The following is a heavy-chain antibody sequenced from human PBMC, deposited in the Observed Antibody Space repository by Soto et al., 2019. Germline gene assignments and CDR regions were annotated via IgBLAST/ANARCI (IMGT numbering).Heavy chain of an antibody. D-gene: IGHD3-22*01. Sequence: QVQLQESGPGLVKPSGTLSLTCAVSGGSISSSNWWGWVRQPPGRGLEGLGKIYHSGSTNYNPSLKSRVTISVDKSKNQFSLKLSSVTAADTAVYYCARAGHYYYDSSGLQYYFDYWGQGTLVTVSS. CDR3: ARAGHYYYDSSGLQYYFDY. CDR1: GGSISSSNW. V-gene: IGHV4-4*02. CDR2: IYHSGST. J-gene: IGHJ4*02.